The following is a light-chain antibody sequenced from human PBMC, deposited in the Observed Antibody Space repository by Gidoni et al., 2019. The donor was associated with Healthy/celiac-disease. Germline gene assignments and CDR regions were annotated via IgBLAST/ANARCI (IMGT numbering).Light chain of an antibody. J-gene: IGKJ2*01. CDR3: QQRSNWPPT. V-gene: IGKV3-11*01. CDR1: QRVSSY. CDR2: DAS. Sequence: EIVLTQSPATLSLSPGERATLSCSASQRVSSYLAWYQQKPGQAPRLLIYDASNRATGIPARFSGSGSGTDFTLSISSLEPEDFAVYYCQQRSNWPPTFGPGTKVEIK.